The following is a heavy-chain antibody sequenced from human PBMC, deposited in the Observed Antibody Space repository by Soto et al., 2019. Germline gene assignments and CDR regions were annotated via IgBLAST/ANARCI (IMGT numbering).Heavy chain of an antibody. CDR3: ARGWAPYNWNYLRANYYYYYYMDV. V-gene: IGHV1-8*01. CDR2: MNPNSGNT. D-gene: IGHD1-7*01. Sequence: ASVKVSCKASGYTFTSYDINWVRQATGQGLEWMGWMNPNSGNTGYAQKFQGRVTMTRNTSISTAYMELSSLRSEDTAVYYCARGWAPYNWNYLRANYYYYYYMDVWGKGTTVTVSS. CDR1: GYTFTSYD. J-gene: IGHJ6*03.